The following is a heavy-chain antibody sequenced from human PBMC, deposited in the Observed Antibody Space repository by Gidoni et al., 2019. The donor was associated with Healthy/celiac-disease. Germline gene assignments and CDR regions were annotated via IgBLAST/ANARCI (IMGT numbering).Heavy chain of an antibody. CDR3: ARDKGADYDFWSGGYGMDV. D-gene: IGHD3-3*01. J-gene: IGHJ6*02. CDR1: GFTFSSYD. CDR2: IGTAGDT. V-gene: IGHV3-13*01. Sequence: EVQLVESGGGLVQPGGSLRLSCAASGFTFSSYDMHWVRQATGKRLGWVSAIGTAGDTYYPASVKGRFTISRENAKNSLYLQMNSLRAGDTAVYYCARDKGADYDFWSGGYGMDVWGQGTTVTVSS.